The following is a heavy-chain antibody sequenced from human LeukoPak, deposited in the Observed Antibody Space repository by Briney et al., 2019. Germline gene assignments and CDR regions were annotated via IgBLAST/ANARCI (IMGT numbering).Heavy chain of an antibody. D-gene: IGHD6-6*01. CDR1: GFTFSSYG. CDR3: ARDGEYSSSYSDY. V-gene: IGHV3-33*01. Sequence: PGGSLRLSCEASGFTFSSYGMHWVRQAPGKGLEWVAVIWYDGSNKYYADSVKGRFTISRDNSKNTLYLQMNSLRAEDTAVYYCARDGEYSSSYSDYWGQGTLVTVSS. J-gene: IGHJ4*02. CDR2: IWYDGSNK.